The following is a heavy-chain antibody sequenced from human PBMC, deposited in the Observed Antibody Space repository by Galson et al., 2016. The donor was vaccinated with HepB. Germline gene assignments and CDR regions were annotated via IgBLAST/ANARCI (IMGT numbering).Heavy chain of an antibody. V-gene: IGHV6-1*01. CDR1: GDSVSSNSAA. CDR3: ARGWTDRYDTSGYEYYYNYGMDV. Sequence: SETLSLTCVISGDSVSSNSAAWHWIRQSPSRGLEWLGRTYYRSKWYNDYAVSVKRRITIKSDTSKNQFSLQLNSVTPEDTAVYYCARGWTDRYDTSGYEYYYNYGMDVWGQGTTVTVSS. D-gene: IGHD3-22*01. J-gene: IGHJ6*02. CDR2: TYYRSKWYN.